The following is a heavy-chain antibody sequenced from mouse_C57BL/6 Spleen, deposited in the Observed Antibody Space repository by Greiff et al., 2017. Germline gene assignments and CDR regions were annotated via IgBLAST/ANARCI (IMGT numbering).Heavy chain of an antibody. J-gene: IGHJ3*01. D-gene: IGHD2-4*01. CDR2: IYPGDGET. CDR3: ARSFYDYDGSWFAY. V-gene: IGHV1-80*01. Sequence: QVQLQQSGAELVKPGASVPISCKASGYAFSSYWMNWVKPRPGKGLAWMGQIYPGDGETNYNGKCKGKATLTAAKSSRTAYMQRSSLTSEDSAVYFCARSFYDYDGSWFAYWGQGTLVTVSA. CDR1: GYAFSSYW.